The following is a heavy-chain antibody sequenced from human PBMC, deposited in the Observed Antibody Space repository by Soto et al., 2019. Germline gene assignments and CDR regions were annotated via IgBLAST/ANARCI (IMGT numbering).Heavy chain of an antibody. V-gene: IGHV1-18*01. CDR2: ISAYNGNT. D-gene: IGHD2-15*01. CDR1: GYTFTSYG. Sequence: ASVKVSCKASGYTFTSYGISWVRQAPGQGLEWMGWISAYNGNTNYAQKLQGRVTMTTDTSTSTAYMELRSLRSDDTAVYYCARGYCSGGSCLVGVNWFDPWGQGTLVTVSS. CDR3: ARGYCSGGSCLVGVNWFDP. J-gene: IGHJ5*02.